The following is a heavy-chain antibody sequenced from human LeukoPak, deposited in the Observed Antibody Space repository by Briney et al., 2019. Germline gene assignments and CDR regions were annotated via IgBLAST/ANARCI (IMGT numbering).Heavy chain of an antibody. Sequence: GGSLRLSCAASGFTFSSYGMHWVRQAPGKGLEWVAFIRYDGSNKYYADSVKGRFTISRDNSKNTLYLQMNSLRAEDTAVYYCAPHSSGYYYGSTRWFDPWGQGTLVTVSS. V-gene: IGHV3-30*02. CDR3: APHSSGYYYGSTRWFDP. CDR1: GFTFSSYG. D-gene: IGHD3-22*01. CDR2: IRYDGSNK. J-gene: IGHJ5*02.